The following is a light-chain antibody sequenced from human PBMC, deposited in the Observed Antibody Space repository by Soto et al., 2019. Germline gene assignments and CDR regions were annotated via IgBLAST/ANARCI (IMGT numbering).Light chain of an antibody. J-gene: IGLJ1*01. CDR1: TINVGGYNY. CDR3: CSYADNYFYV. CDR2: DVT. Sequence: QSALTQPRSVSGSPGRSVTISCTGTTINVGGYNYVSWYQHHPGKAPKLIVYDVTQRPSGIPDRFSGSKSGNTASLTISGLQPDDEADYHCCSYADNYFYVFGSGTKVTVL. V-gene: IGLV2-11*01.